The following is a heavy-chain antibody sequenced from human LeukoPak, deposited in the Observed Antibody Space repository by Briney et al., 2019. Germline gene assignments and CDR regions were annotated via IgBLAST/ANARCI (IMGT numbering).Heavy chain of an antibody. Sequence: ASVKVSCKASGYTFTSYDISWVRQAPGQGLEWMGWISAYNGNTNYAQKLQGRVTMTTDTSTSTAYMELRSLRSDDTAVYYCARGNTIFGVAPKYYFDYWGQGTLVTVSS. D-gene: IGHD3-3*01. V-gene: IGHV1-18*01. CDR1: GYTFTSYD. J-gene: IGHJ4*02. CDR3: ARGNTIFGVAPKYYFDY. CDR2: ISAYNGNT.